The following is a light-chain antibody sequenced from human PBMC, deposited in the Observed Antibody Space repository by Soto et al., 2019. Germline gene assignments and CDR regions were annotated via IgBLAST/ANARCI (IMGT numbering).Light chain of an antibody. CDR1: QSVTTQ. CDR3: QQYGGSTRT. CDR2: GAS. V-gene: IGKV3-20*01. J-gene: IGKJ1*01. Sequence: IVLTQSPGTLSLSLGETATLSCRASQSVTTQLAWYQQKRGRAPRLIIHGASRRATGIPDRISGSGSGTDFTLTISRVEPEDVAVYYCQQYGGSTRTFGQGTKVDIK.